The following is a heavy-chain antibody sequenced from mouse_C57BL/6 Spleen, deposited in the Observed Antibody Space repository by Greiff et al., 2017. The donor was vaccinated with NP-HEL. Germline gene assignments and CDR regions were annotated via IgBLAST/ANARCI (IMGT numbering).Heavy chain of an antibody. V-gene: IGHV1-54*01. CDR1: GYAFTNYL. J-gene: IGHJ2*01. D-gene: IGHD1-1*01. Sequence: QVQLQQSGAELVRPGTSVKVSCKASGYAFTNYLIEWVKQRPGQGLEWIGVINPGSGGTHYNEKFKGKATLTADKSSSTDYMQLSSLTSEDSAVYFCARTGYGSSYGLDYWGQGTTLTVSS. CDR2: INPGSGGT. CDR3: ARTGYGSSYGLDY.